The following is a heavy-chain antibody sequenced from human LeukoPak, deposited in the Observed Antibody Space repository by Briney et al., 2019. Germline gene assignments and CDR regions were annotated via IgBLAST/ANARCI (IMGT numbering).Heavy chain of an antibody. J-gene: IGHJ4*02. Sequence: GGSLRLSCAASGFTVSSSCMGWVRQAPGRGLERVSLICFSGTTYYTDSAKGRFTSPRDDSKTAVSLEMNRLRAEDTAMYYCASQSFLAVAGSRLDDYWGQGTLVTVSS. CDR1: GFTVSSSC. V-gene: IGHV3-66*04. CDR2: ICFSGTT. D-gene: IGHD6-19*01. CDR3: ASQSFLAVAGSRLDDY.